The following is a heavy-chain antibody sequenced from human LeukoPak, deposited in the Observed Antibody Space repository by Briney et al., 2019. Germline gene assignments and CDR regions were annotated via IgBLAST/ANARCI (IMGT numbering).Heavy chain of an antibody. CDR1: GGSISSGGYS. D-gene: IGHD7-27*01. Sequence: KPSETLSLTCAVSGGSISSGGYSWSWIRQPPGKGLEWIGYIYHSGSTYYNPSLKSRVTISVDRSKNQFSLKLSSVTAADTAVYYCAGDRLGNMPDAFDIWGQGTMVTVSS. J-gene: IGHJ3*02. CDR3: AGDRLGNMPDAFDI. V-gene: IGHV4-30-2*01. CDR2: IYHSGST.